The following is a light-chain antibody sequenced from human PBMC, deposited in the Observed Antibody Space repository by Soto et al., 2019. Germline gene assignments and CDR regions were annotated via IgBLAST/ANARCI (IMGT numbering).Light chain of an antibody. CDR2: AAS. J-gene: IGKJ2*01. V-gene: IGKV1-39*01. CDR3: QQSYSTPYT. CDR1: QSLSSY. Sequence: DIQMTQSPSSLSASVGDRVTITCRARQSLSSYLNWYQQKPGKAPKLLIYAASSLQSGVPSRFSGSGSETDFTLTISSLQPEDFATYYCQQSYSTPYTFGQGTKLEIK.